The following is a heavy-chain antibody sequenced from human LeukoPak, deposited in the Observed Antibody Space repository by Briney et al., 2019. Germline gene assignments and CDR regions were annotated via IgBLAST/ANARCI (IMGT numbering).Heavy chain of an antibody. CDR1: GGSFSGYY. J-gene: IGHJ4*02. CDR2: INHSGST. D-gene: IGHD3-22*01. Sequence: SETLSLTCAVYGGSFSGYYWSWIRQPPGKGLEWIGEINHSGSTNYNPSLKSRVTISVDTSKNQFSLKLSSVTAADTAVYYWARLEYYYDSSGYPNSWGQGTLVTVSS. CDR3: ARLEYYYDSSGYPNS. V-gene: IGHV4-34*01.